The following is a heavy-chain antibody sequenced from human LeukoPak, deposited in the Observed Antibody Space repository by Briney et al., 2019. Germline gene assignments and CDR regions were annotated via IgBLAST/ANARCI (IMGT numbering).Heavy chain of an antibody. V-gene: IGHV3-23*01. CDR3: AKGISITIFGAWDY. CDR1: GFTFSSYA. D-gene: IGHD3-3*01. CDR2: ISAGGGTT. Sequence: GGSLRLSCVGSGFTFSSYAMSWVRQAPGKGLEWVSAISAGGGTTYYADSVKGRFTISRDNSKNTLYLQMNSLRAEDTAVYYCAKGISITIFGAWDYWGQGTLVTVSS. J-gene: IGHJ4*02.